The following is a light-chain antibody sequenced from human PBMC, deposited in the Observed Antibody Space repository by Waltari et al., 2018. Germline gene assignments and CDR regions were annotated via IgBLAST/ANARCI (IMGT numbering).Light chain of an antibody. Sequence: DIVMTQSPDSLAVSLGERATIHCKSSQNILYSHNNKNYLAWYQRRPGQPPKLLIYWASSRESGVQDRFSGCGSGTDFTLNISSLQAEDVAVYYCQKYYDTPYSCGQGTKLEIK. CDR1: QNILYSHNNKNY. V-gene: IGKV4-1*01. CDR3: QKYYDTPYS. CDR2: WAS. J-gene: IGKJ2*03.